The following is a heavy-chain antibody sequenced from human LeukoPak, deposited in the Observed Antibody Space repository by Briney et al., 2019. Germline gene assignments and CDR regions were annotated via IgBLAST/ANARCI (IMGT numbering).Heavy chain of an antibody. D-gene: IGHD4-23*01. CDR1: GFTFSSSA. J-gene: IGHJ3*02. Sequence: GGSLRLSCAASGFTFSSSAMSWVRQAPGKGLEWVAVISYDGSNKYYADSVKGRFTISRDNSKNTLYLQMNSLRAEDTAVYYCAKVCESDYGGNPPPRPPEDAFDIWGQGTMVTVSS. CDR2: ISYDGSNK. V-gene: IGHV3-30-3*01. CDR3: AKVCESDYGGNPPPRPPEDAFDI.